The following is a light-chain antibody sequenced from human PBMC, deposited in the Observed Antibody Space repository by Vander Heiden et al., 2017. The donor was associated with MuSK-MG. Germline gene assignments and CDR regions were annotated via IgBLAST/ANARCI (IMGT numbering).Light chain of an antibody. CDR3: CSYAGTAPYV. V-gene: IGLV2-23*02. J-gene: IGLJ1*01. Sequence: QSALTQPASVSGSPGPSITISCTGTSSDVGSYNLVSWYQQHPGKAPKLKIYEVTKRPSGVSNRFSGSKSGNTASLTISGLQAEDEADYYCCSYAGTAPYVFGTGTKVTVL. CDR2: EVT. CDR1: SSDVGSYNL.